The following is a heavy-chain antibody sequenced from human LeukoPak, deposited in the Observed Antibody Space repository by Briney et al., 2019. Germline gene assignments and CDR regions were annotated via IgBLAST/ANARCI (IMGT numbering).Heavy chain of an antibody. V-gene: IGHV4-30-2*01. D-gene: IGHD1-26*01. CDR3: ARDRAGLGLLDF. CDR1: GGPISSGGFS. Sequence: PSETLSLTCTVSGGPISSGGFSWTWIRQPPGKGLEWIGYIFQSGSPPYNPSLRSRVTISVDTSTNQFSLRLNSVTAADTAMYYCARDRAGLGLLDFWGQGTMVTVFS. CDR2: IFQSGSP. J-gene: IGHJ3*01.